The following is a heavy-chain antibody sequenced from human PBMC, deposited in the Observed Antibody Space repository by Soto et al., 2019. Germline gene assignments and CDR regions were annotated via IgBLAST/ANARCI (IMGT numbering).Heavy chain of an antibody. CDR2: TYYRTKWTN. CDR3: ARENTMVQGALNVFDF. CDR1: GDSVSSNSAV. J-gene: IGHJ3*01. D-gene: IGHD3-10*01. V-gene: IGHV6-1*01. Sequence: SQTLSLTCAISGDSVSSNSAVWNWIRQSPSRGLEWLGRTYYRTKWTNDYAVSVKSRITINPDTSKNQFSLQLNSVTPEDTAVYYCARENTMVQGALNVFDFWGQGTMVTVSS.